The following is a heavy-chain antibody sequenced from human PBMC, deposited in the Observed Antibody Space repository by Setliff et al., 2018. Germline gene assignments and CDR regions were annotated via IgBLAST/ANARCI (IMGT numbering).Heavy chain of an antibody. D-gene: IGHD3-3*01. CDR2: IFYNGAT. J-gene: IGHJ4*02. V-gene: IGHV4-59*01. Sequence: SETLSLTCAVYGGSFSGYYWSWIRQSPGKGLEWIGYIFYNGATDYNPSFKSRVTMSVDASQNQFSLKLSSVTAADTAVYYCARVSMYYNFWSGYYGERGEYLDYWGQGTLVTVSS. CDR1: GGSFSGYY. CDR3: ARVSMYYNFWSGYYGERGEYLDY.